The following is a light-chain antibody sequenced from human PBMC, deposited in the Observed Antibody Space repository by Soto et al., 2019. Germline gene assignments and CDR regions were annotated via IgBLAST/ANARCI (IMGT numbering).Light chain of an antibody. V-gene: IGKV1-12*01. CDR2: AAS. J-gene: IGKJ5*01. CDR3: QQASRFPIT. CDR1: QGISGW. Sequence: DIQMTQSPSSVSASVGDRVTITCRASQGISGWLAWYQQKPGKAPKLLFYAASNLHSGVPSRFGGSGSGTEFTLTISSLQPEDFATYYCQQASRFPITFGQGTRLEMK.